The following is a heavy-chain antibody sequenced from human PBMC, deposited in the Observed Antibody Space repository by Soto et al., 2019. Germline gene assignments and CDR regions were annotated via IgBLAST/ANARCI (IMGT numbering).Heavy chain of an antibody. CDR1: GFTFSSYA. V-gene: IGHV3-30-3*01. CDR3: ARDLGLRRVDYYGMDV. D-gene: IGHD3-10*01. Sequence: GGSLRLSCAASGFTFSSYAMHWVRQAPGKGLEWVAVISYDGSNKYYADSVKGRFTISRDNSKNTLYLQMNSLRAEDTAVYYCARDLGLRRVDYYGMDVWGQGTTVTVSS. J-gene: IGHJ6*02. CDR2: ISYDGSNK.